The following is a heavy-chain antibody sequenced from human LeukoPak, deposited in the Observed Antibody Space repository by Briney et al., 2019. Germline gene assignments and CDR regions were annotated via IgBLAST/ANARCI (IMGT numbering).Heavy chain of an antibody. CDR3: ARDTSYYYYYGMDV. Sequence: PGGSLRLSCAASGFTFSTYSINWVRQAPGKGLEWVSSISSSSSFIYYADSIKGRFTISRDNAKNSLYLQMNSLRAEDTAVYYCARDTSYYYYYGMDVWGQGTTVTVSS. J-gene: IGHJ6*02. CDR1: GFTFSTYS. CDR2: ISSSSSFI. V-gene: IGHV3-21*01.